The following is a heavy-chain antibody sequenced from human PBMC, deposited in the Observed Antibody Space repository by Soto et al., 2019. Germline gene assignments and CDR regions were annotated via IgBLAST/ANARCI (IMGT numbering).Heavy chain of an antibody. CDR3: AKGGVVPARPLDY. J-gene: IGHJ4*02. CDR2: ISYDGSNK. CDR1: GFTFSSYS. D-gene: IGHD6-6*01. Sequence: GGSLRLSCAASGFTFSSYSMHWVRQAPGKGLEWVAVISYDGSNKYYADSVKGRFTISRDNSKNTLYLQMNSLRAEDTAVYYCAKGGVVPARPLDYWGQGTQVTVSS. V-gene: IGHV3-30-3*01.